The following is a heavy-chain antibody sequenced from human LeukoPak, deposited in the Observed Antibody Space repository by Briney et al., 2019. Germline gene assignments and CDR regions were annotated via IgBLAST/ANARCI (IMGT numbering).Heavy chain of an antibody. D-gene: IGHD1-1*01. J-gene: IGHJ4*02. CDR3: AKAGIGADGAGFLCEY. Sequence: PGGSLTLSSAASGFSLSDYAMSWVRQAPGKGLEWVSTASYYVGKQYHADSVRGRFTVSRDNSRNTVSLQMSSLRVEDTGIYYCAKAGIGADGAGFLCEYWGQGTLVTVSS. CDR1: GFSLSDYA. CDR2: ASYYVGKQ. V-gene: IGHV3-23*01.